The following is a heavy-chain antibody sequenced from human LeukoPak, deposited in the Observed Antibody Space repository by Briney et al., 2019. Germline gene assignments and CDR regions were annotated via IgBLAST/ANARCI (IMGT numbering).Heavy chain of an antibody. CDR3: ARARSAYCGGDCYSFAFDI. CDR2: IDYCGST. J-gene: IGHJ3*02. D-gene: IGHD2-21*02. Sequence: PSETLSLTCTGSGGSGSSGSYYWSWIRQPPGKGLEWIGYIDYCGSTNYNPSLKSRVTISVDTSGNQFSLKLSSVTAADTAMYYCARARSAYCGGDCYSFAFDIWGQGTMVTVSS. V-gene: IGHV4-61*01. CDR1: GGSGSSGSYY.